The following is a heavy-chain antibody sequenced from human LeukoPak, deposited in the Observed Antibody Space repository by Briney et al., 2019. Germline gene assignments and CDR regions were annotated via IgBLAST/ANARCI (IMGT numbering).Heavy chain of an antibody. CDR3: ARDREGGSAWFDP. CDR2: IYTSGST. V-gene: IGHV4-61*02. J-gene: IGHJ5*02. CDR1: GGSISRGSYY. Sequence: DPSETLSLTCTVSGGSISRGSYYWSWIRQPAGKGLEWIGRIYTSGSTNYNPSLKSRVTISVDTSKNQFSLKLSSVTAADTAVYYCARDREGGSAWFDPWGQGTLVTVSS.